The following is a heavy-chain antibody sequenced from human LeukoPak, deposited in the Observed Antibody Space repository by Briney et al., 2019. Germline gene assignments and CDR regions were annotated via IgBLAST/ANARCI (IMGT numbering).Heavy chain of an antibody. J-gene: IGHJ4*02. Sequence: ASVKVSCKASGYIFTTYFVDWLRQAPGQGLEWMGWINPNNGDTNYVQKFQGRVTMTRDTSISTAYMELTRLRSDDTAVYYCAREGGYDILTGYQDYWGQGTLVTVSS. CDR3: AREGGYDILTGYQDY. CDR2: INPNNGDT. V-gene: IGHV1-2*02. D-gene: IGHD3-9*01. CDR1: GYIFTTYF.